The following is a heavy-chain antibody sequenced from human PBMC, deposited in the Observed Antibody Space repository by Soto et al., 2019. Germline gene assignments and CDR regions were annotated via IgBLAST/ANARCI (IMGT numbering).Heavy chain of an antibody. CDR1: GFTFNTYS. J-gene: IGHJ6*02. CDR3: VRERQFVRDFYYGMDV. D-gene: IGHD6-6*01. CDR2: ISYTGAHI. V-gene: IGHV3-21*01. Sequence: PGGSLRLSCAASGFTFNTYSMTLVRQAPGQGLKWVSSISYTGAHIYYADSVRGRFTISRDNAKNSLYLQMNSLTAEDTAVYYCVRERQFVRDFYYGMDVWGRGTTVTVPS.